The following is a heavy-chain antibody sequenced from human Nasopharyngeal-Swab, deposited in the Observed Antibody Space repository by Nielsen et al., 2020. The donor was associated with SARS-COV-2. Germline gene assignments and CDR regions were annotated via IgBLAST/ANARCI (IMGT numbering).Heavy chain of an antibody. Sequence: GESLKISCAASGFTFDDYTMHWVRQAPGKGLEWVSLISWDGGSTYYADSVKGRFTISRDNSKNSLYLQMNSLRTEDTALYYCAKDYSYGYSDYYYYYMDVWGKGTTVTVSS. CDR2: ISWDGGST. V-gene: IGHV3-43*01. D-gene: IGHD5-18*01. J-gene: IGHJ6*03. CDR1: GFTFDDYT. CDR3: AKDYSYGYSDYYYYYMDV.